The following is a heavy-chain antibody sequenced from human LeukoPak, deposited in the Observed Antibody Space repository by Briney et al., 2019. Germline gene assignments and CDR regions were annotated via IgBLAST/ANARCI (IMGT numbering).Heavy chain of an antibody. Sequence: SETLSLTCAVSGVSFNDYYWSWVRQTPGKGLEWIGEINHSGYTNDSPSLKSRVTISIDTSKSQFSLKMTSVTAADTAVYYCAINDGSGSYYKSDFWGQGTLVTVSS. V-gene: IGHV4-34*01. CDR3: AINDGSGSYYKSDF. D-gene: IGHD3-10*01. J-gene: IGHJ4*02. CDR1: GVSFNDYY. CDR2: INHSGYT.